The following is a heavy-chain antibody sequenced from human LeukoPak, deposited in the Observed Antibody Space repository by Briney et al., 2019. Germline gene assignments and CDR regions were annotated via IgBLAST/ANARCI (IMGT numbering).Heavy chain of an antibody. D-gene: IGHD5-18*01. CDR3: AKKQVDTAMVDY. Sequence: PGGSLRLSCAASGFTFSNYGMHWARQAPGKGLEWVAFIGFDGSDHSYADSVKGRFTISRDNSKNTLYLQMNSLRAEDTAVYYCAKKQVDTAMVDYWGQGTLVTVSS. V-gene: IGHV3-30*02. CDR2: IGFDGSDH. J-gene: IGHJ4*02. CDR1: GFTFSNYG.